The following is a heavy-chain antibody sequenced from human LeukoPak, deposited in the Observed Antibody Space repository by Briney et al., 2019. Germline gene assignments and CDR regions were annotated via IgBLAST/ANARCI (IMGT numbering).Heavy chain of an antibody. J-gene: IGHJ4*02. D-gene: IGHD2-15*01. V-gene: IGHV1-18*01. CDR2: ISAYNGKT. CDR3: AVGRGPSPYYFDY. CDR1: GYTFTSFG. Sequence: ASVKVSCKASGYTFTSFGISWVRQAPGQGPEWMGWISAYNGKTNYAQNLQGRVTMTTDTSTTTAYMELRSLRSDDTAVYYCAVGRGPSPYYFDYWGQEPLAPVPS.